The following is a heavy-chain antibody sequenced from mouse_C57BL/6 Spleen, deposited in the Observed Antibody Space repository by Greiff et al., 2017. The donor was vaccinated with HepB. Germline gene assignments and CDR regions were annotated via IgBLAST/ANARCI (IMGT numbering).Heavy chain of an antibody. CDR2: IDPSDSYT. V-gene: IGHV1-50*01. J-gene: IGHJ4*01. D-gene: IGHD1-1*01. Sequence: QVQLQQPGAELVKPGASVKLSCKASGYTFTSYWMQWVKQRPGQGLEWIGEIDPSDSYTNYNQKFKGKATLTVDTSSSTAYMQLSSLTSEDSAVYYCARDLYGSSCMDYWGQGTSVTVSS. CDR3: ARDLYGSSCMDY. CDR1: GYTFTSYW.